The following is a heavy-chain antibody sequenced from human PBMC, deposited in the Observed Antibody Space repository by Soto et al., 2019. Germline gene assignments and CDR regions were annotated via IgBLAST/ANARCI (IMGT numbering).Heavy chain of an antibody. CDR1: GGSISSYY. CDR2: IYYSGST. J-gene: IGHJ6*03. D-gene: IGHD3-9*01. V-gene: IGHV4-59*01. Sequence: SETLSLTCTVSGGSISSYYWSWIRQPPGKGLEWIGYIYYSGSTNYNPSLQSRVTISVDTSKNQFSLKLSSVTAADTAVYYCVAGGAGYYVEWGLTNYYYYMDVWGKGTTVTVSS. CDR3: VAGGAGYYVEWGLTNYYYYMDV.